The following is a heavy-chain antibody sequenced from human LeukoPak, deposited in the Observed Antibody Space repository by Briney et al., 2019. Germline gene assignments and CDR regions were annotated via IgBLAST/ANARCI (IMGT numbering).Heavy chain of an antibody. CDR2: IYYGGSN. CDR3: ARAKRLREGYSFDY. J-gene: IGHJ4*02. CDR1: GPSISRYH. V-gene: IGHV4-59*07. D-gene: IGHD5-24*01. Sequence: SDPLSLTCTVSGPSISRYHWSWTPPPRQRAVEGIGYIYYGGSNNYEPSVKRRVTISVDTSKNQFSLKVSSVTAADTAVYYCARAKRLREGYSFDYWGQGTLVTVSS.